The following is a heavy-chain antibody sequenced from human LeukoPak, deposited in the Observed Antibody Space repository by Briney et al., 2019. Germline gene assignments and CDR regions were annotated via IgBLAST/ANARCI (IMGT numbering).Heavy chain of an antibody. J-gene: IGHJ4*02. CDR2: IYYSGVT. D-gene: IGHD2-2*01. CDR3: ARGWRSTNYFFDY. V-gene: IGHV4-59*01. Sequence: SETLSLTCTVSGGSISNYYWSWIRQPPGKGLEWIGYIYYSGVTSYNPSLKSRVTISIDTSKNQFSLKLSSVTAADTAVYYCARGWRSTNYFFDYWGQGTLVSVTS. CDR1: GGSISNYY.